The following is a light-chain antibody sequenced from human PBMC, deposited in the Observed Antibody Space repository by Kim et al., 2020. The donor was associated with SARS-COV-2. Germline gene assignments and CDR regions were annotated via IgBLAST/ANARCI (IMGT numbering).Light chain of an antibody. CDR3: SSYTSSNTLV. CDR1: SSDVGGYNY. Sequence: GQSITISCTGTSSDVGGYNYVSWYQQHPGKAPKHIIYDVNSRPSGVSNRLSGSKSGNTASLTISGLQAEDEADYYCSSYTSSNTLVFGGGTQLTVL. V-gene: IGLV2-14*03. J-gene: IGLJ3*02. CDR2: DVN.